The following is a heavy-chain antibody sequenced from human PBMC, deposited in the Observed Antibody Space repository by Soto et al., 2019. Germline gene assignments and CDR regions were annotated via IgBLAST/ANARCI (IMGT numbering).Heavy chain of an antibody. D-gene: IGHD3-10*01. J-gene: IGHJ6*02. V-gene: IGHV3-21*01. Sequence: GGSLRLSCAASGFTFSSYSMNWVRQAPGKGLEWVSSISSSSSYIYYADSVKGRFTISRDNAKNSLYLQMNSLRAEDTAVYYCARYRDKLLWFGELYGMDVWGQGTTVTVSS. CDR2: ISSSSSYI. CDR1: GFTFSSYS. CDR3: ARYRDKLLWFGELYGMDV.